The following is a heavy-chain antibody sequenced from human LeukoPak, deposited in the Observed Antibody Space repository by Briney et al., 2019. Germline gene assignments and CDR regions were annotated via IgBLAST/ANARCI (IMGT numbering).Heavy chain of an antibody. CDR2: IYSGGST. Sequence: GGSLRLSCAASRFTVSSNYMSWVRQAPGKGLEWVSVIYSGGSTYYADSVKGRFTISRDNSKNMLYLQMNSLRAEDTAVYYCARDKRSSSFYYYGMDVWGQGTTVTVSS. CDR1: RFTVSSNY. J-gene: IGHJ6*02. V-gene: IGHV3-66*01. D-gene: IGHD6-6*01. CDR3: ARDKRSSSFYYYGMDV.